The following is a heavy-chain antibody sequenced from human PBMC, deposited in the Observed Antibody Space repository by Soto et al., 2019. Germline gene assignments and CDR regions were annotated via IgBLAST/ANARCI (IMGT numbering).Heavy chain of an antibody. D-gene: IGHD3-22*01. Sequence: QVQLVQSGAEVKKPGASVKVSCKASGYTFTSYGISWVRQAPGQGLEWMGWISAYNGNTNYAQKLQGRVTMTTDTSTSTAYMELRSLRSDDTAVCYCARDRYYDSSGPPRFDPWGQGTLVTVSS. CDR3: ARDRYYDSSGPPRFDP. CDR1: GYTFTSYG. CDR2: ISAYNGNT. V-gene: IGHV1-18*04. J-gene: IGHJ5*02.